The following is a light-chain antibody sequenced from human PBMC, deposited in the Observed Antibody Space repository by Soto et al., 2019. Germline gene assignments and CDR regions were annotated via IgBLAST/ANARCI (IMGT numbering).Light chain of an antibody. CDR1: KSDIGVYDF. CDR2: EVV. CDR3: KSYAGSNTYV. V-gene: IGLV2-8*01. Sequence: QSVLTQPPAASGSPGQSVTSSCTGTKSDIGVYDFVSWYQHHPGKAPRLIIYEVVQRPSGVPDRFSGSKSGNTASLTVSGLQAADEADYFCKSYAGSNTYVFGSATKVT. J-gene: IGLJ1*01.